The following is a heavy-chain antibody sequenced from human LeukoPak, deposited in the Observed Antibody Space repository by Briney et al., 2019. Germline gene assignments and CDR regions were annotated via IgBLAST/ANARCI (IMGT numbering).Heavy chain of an antibody. CDR1: GFTVSSNS. Sequence: GGSLRLSCTVSGFTVSSNSMSWVRQAPGKGLEWVGFIRSKAYGGTTEYAASVKGRFTISRDDSKSIAYLQMNSLKTEDTAVYYCTRDQGIAAAGTGRYWGQGTLVTVSS. CDR2: IRSKAYGGTT. J-gene: IGHJ4*02. D-gene: IGHD6-13*01. V-gene: IGHV3-49*04. CDR3: TRDQGIAAAGTGRY.